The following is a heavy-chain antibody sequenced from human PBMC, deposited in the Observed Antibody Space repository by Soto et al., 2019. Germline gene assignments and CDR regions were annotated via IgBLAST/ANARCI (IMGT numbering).Heavy chain of an antibody. Sequence: SVKVSCKASGGTFRSFSFSWVRQAPGLGLEWMGGIVPRYGRGNYAQKFQGRVTITADESTSTVYMELSNLKSEDSAVYYCARGAWDHDTSGSYLFDYWGQGTPVTVSS. CDR2: IVPRYGRG. CDR1: GGTFRSFS. D-gene: IGHD3-22*01. J-gene: IGHJ4*02. V-gene: IGHV1-69*13. CDR3: ARGAWDHDTSGSYLFDY.